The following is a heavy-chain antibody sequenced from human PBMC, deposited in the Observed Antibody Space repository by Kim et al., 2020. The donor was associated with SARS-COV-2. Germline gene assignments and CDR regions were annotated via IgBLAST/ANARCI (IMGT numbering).Heavy chain of an antibody. J-gene: IGHJ4*02. CDR2: IHTKTGIP. V-gene: IGHV7-4-1*02. Sequence: ASVKVFCKAAGYTFTNYAMNWVRQAPGQGLEWMGWIHTKTGIPTDAHGFTGRFVFSLDTSVSTAFLQISSLKAEDTAVYYCASGISMVQGGVFDYWGQGT. D-gene: IGHD3-10*01. CDR1: GYTFTNYA. CDR3: ASGISMVQGGVFDY.